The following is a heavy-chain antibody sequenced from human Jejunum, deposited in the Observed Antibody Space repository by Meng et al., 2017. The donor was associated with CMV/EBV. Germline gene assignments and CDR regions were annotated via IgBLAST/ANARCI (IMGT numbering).Heavy chain of an antibody. D-gene: IGHD4/OR15-4a*01. CDR3: TSDYGGFDP. V-gene: IGHV3-30-3*01. J-gene: IGHJ5*02. CDR1: GVAFSRYT. Sequence: QVQLGASVGGVGPPGACVTRSCAASGVAFSRYTMHWVRQAPGQGLEWLAIILYDGNNKYYADSLKGRFTISRDNSKNTAFLQMNSLRPDDTAVYYCTSDYGGFDPWGQGTLVTVSS. CDR2: ILYDGNNK.